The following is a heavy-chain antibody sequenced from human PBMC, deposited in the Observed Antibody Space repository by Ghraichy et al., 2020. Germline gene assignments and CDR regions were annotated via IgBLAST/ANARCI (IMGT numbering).Heavy chain of an antibody. CDR1: GFTFSSYA. V-gene: IGHV3-23*01. CDR3: AKCIHSYGFN. D-gene: IGHD5-18*01. CDR2: ISGSGGST. Sequence: LSLTCAASGFTFSSYAMSWVRQAPGKGLEWVSAISGSGGSTYYADSVKGRFTISRDNSKNTLYLQMNSLRAEDTAVYYCAKCIHSYGFNWGQGTLVTVSS. J-gene: IGHJ4*02.